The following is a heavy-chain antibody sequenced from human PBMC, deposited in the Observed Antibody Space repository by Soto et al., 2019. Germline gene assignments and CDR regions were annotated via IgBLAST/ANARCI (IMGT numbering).Heavy chain of an antibody. V-gene: IGHV4-39*01. CDR1: GGSISSSSYY. J-gene: IGHJ5*02. CDR3: ARQGVIVVVPAAMYRNWFNP. D-gene: IGHD2-2*01. CDR2: IYYSGST. Sequence: PSETLSLTCTVSGGSISSSSYYWGWIRQPPGKGLEWIGSIYYSGSTYYNPSLKSRVTISVDTSKNQFSLKLSSVTAADTAVYYCARQGVIVVVPAAMYRNWFNPWGQGTLVTVSS.